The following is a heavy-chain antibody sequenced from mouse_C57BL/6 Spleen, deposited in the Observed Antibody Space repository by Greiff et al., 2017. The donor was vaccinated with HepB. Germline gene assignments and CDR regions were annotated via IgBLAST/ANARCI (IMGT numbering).Heavy chain of an antibody. D-gene: IGHD1-1*01. V-gene: IGHV1-15*01. CDR3: TRRDNYYGSSLDY. Sequence: QVQLKQSGAELVRPGASVTLSCKASGYTFTDYEMHWVKQTPVHGLEWIGAIDPETGGTAYNQKFKGKAILTADKSSSTAYMELRSLTSEDSAVYYCTRRDNYYGSSLDYWGQGTTLTVSS. CDR2: IDPETGGT. J-gene: IGHJ2*01. CDR1: GYTFTDYE.